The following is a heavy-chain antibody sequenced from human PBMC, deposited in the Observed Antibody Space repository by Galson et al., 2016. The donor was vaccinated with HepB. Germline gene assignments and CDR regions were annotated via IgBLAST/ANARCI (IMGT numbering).Heavy chain of an antibody. V-gene: IGHV3-11*05. D-gene: IGHD4-23*01. CDR1: GFTFSDYY. CDR2: ISGSSAYT. J-gene: IGHJ3*02. Sequence: SLRLSCAASGFTFSDYYMSWVRQAPGKGLEWVSDISGSSAYTNYADSVEGRVTISRDNAKKSLYLQLNSLRAEDTAVYYCAREGGGNFYAGNAFDIWGQGTMLTVSS. CDR3: AREGGGNFYAGNAFDI.